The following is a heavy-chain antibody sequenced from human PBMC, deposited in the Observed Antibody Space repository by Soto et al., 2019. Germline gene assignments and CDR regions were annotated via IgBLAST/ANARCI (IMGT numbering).Heavy chain of an antibody. CDR1: GESFSRYY. J-gene: IGHJ3*02. D-gene: IGHD6-13*01. Sequence: SETLSLTCAVYGESFSRYYSSWIRQPPGKGLEWIGEINHSGSTDYNPSLKSRVTISVDTSKNQFSLKLSSVTAADTAVYYCASGDSSSWYKRDDAFDIWGQGTMVTVSS. CDR3: ASGDSSSWYKRDDAFDI. CDR2: INHSGST. V-gene: IGHV4-34*01.